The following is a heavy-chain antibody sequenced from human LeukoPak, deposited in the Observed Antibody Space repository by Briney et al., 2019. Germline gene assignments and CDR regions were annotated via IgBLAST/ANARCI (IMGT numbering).Heavy chain of an antibody. D-gene: IGHD3-16*01. CDR1: GFTFSSYA. CDR2: INPSGGST. J-gene: IGHJ4*02. V-gene: IGHV1-46*01. CDR3: ARGEFGESDVGDFDY. Sequence: GRSLRLSCAASGFTFSSYAMHWVRQAPGQGLEWMGIINPSGGSTSYAQKFQGRVTMTRDMSTSTVYMELSSLRSEDTAVYYCARGEFGESDVGDFDYWGQGTLVTVSS.